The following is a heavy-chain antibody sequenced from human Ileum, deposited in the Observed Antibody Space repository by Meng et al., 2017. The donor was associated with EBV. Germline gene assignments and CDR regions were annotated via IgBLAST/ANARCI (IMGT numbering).Heavy chain of an antibody. J-gene: IGHJ5*02. CDR2: ISYSGMT. CDR3: ARPIAAAGWFDP. CDR1: GGPINRSSYY. D-gene: IGHD6-13*01. Sequence: QLLESCTGPVEPSEARALTCTVSGGPINRSSYYWGWIRQHPGKGLEWIGSISYSGMTYYTPSLKSRVTISLDTSKTQFSLKLSSVTAADTAVYYCARPIAAAGWFDPWGQGTLVTVSS. V-gene: IGHV4-39*01.